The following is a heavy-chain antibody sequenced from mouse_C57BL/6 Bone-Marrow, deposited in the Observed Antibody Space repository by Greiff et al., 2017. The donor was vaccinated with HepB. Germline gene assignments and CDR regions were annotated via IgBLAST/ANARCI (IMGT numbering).Heavy chain of an antibody. V-gene: IGHV5-16*01. CDR2: INYDGSST. D-gene: IGHD1-1*01. Sequence: EVKVEESEGGLVQPGSSMKLSCTASGFTFSDYYMAWVRQVPEKGLEWVANINYDGSSTYYLDSLKSRFIISRDNAKNILYLQMSSLKSEDTATYYCARDTYYYGSSWYFDVWGTGTTVTVSS. J-gene: IGHJ1*03. CDR3: ARDTYYYGSSWYFDV. CDR1: GFTFSDYY.